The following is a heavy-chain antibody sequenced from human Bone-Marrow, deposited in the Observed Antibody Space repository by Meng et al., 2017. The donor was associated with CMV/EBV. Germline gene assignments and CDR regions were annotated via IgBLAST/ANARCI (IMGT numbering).Heavy chain of an antibody. CDR3: ATEGSGWYFDY. D-gene: IGHD6-19*01. J-gene: IGHJ4*02. CDR1: VFTFSNAW. Sequence: ASVFTFSNAWMNWVRQAPGQGMEWVGRIKSNIDGGTTESAAPVKGRFIISRDDSKNTLYLQMNSLKTEDTAVYYCATEGSGWYFDYWGLGVLVTVSS. CDR2: IKSNIDGGTT. V-gene: IGHV3-15*07.